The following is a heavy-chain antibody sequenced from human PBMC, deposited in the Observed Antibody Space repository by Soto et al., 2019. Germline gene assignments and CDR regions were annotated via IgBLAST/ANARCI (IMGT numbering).Heavy chain of an antibody. CDR1: GFTFSGYT. CDR3: AKRGNYAPYYNYYMDV. CDR2: IGGSGANT. J-gene: IGHJ6*03. D-gene: IGHD4-4*01. V-gene: IGHV3-23*01. Sequence: GGSLRLSCAATGFTFSGYTMSWVRQAPGKGLELVSGIGGSGANTYYADSVKGRFTISRDNSQNMLFLQMNSLRAEDTAVYYCAKRGNYAPYYNYYMDVWGKGTTVTVSS.